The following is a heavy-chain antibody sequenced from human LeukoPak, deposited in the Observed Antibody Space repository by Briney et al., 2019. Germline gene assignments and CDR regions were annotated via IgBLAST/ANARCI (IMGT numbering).Heavy chain of an antibody. CDR1: GYTLTELS. CDR3: ATPILSFWSGYYNY. J-gene: IGHJ4*02. D-gene: IGHD3-3*01. CDR2: FDPEDGET. Sequence: GASVKVSCKVSGYTLTELSMHWVRQAPGKGLEWMGGFDPEDGETIYAQKFQGRVTMTEDTSTDTAYMELSSMRSEDTAVYYCATPILSFWSGYYNYWGQGTLVTVSS. V-gene: IGHV1-24*01.